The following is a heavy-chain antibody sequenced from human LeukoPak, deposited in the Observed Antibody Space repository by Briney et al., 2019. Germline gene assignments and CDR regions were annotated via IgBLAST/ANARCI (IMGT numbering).Heavy chain of an antibody. CDR2: IYYSGST. CDR3: ARVGGSGSYFDY. CDR1: GGSISSYY. J-gene: IGHJ4*02. Sequence: SETLSLTCTVSGGSISSYYWSWIRQPPGKGLEWIGYIYYSGSTNYNPSLKSRVTISVDTSKNRFSLKLSSVTAADTAVYYCARVGGSGSYFDYWGQGTLVTVSS. V-gene: IGHV4-59*01. D-gene: IGHD3-10*01.